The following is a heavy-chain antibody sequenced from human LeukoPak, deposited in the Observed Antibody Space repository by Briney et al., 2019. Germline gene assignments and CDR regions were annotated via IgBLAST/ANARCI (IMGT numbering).Heavy chain of an antibody. V-gene: IGHV4-31*11. J-gene: IGHJ4*02. CDR1: GGSFSGYY. Sequence: PSETLSLTCAVYGGSFSGYYWSWIRQHPGKGLEWIGYIYYSGSTYYNPSLKSRVTISVDTSKNQFSLKLSSVTAADTAVYYCASEKYDSSGYYVDYWGQGTLVTVSS. D-gene: IGHD3-22*01. CDR3: ASEKYDSSGYYVDY. CDR2: IYYSGST.